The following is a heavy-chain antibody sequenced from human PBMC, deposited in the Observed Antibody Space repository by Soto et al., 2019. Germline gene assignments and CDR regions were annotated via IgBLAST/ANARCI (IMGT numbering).Heavy chain of an antibody. J-gene: IGHJ6*02. V-gene: IGHV6-1*01. CDR2: TYYRSKWYN. CDR3: ARNKAVAGFEDYSSGMDV. CDR1: GDSVSSNTAA. Sequence: SQTLSLTCAISGDSVSSNTAAWNWIRQSPSRGLEWLGRTYYRSKWYNDYAVSVKSRITINPDTSTNQFSLQLNSVTPEDTAVYYCARNKAVAGFEDYSSGMDVWGQGTTVTVSS. D-gene: IGHD6-19*01.